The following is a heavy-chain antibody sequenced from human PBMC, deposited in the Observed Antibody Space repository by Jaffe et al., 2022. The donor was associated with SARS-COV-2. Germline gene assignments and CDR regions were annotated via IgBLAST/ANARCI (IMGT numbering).Heavy chain of an antibody. CDR1: GDSISSSSYF. Sequence: QLQLQESGPGLVKPSETLSLTCTVSGDSISSSSYFWGWIRQPPGKGLEWIASIHYSGSTYYNPSLESRVTISVDTSRNQLSLKLTSATAADTAVYYCAAYCSSRGCPKYSVYDLTVGWGQGTLVTVSS. J-gene: IGHJ4*02. D-gene: IGHD5-12*01. CDR3: AAYCSSRGCPKYSVYDLTVG. V-gene: IGHV4-39*01. CDR2: IHYSGST.